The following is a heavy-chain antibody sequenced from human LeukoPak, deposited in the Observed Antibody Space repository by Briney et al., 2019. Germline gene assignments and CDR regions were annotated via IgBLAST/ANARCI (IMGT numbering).Heavy chain of an antibody. Sequence: PGGSLRLSCAASGFTFSSYGMHWVRQAPGKGLEWVAFIRYDGSNKYYADSVKGRFTISRDNSKNTLYLQMNSLRAEDTAVYYCARAYCSGGSCYRYYYYMDVWGKGTTVTVSS. J-gene: IGHJ6*03. D-gene: IGHD2-15*01. V-gene: IGHV3-30*02. CDR1: GFTFSSYG. CDR3: ARAYCSGGSCYRYYYYMDV. CDR2: IRYDGSNK.